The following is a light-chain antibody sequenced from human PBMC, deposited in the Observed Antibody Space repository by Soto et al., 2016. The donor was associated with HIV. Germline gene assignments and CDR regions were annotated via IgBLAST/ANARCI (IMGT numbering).Light chain of an antibody. CDR1: KLGDKY. CDR3: QAWDSNTAV. V-gene: IGLV3-1*01. J-gene: IGLJ3*02. CDR2: RDS. Sequence: SYELTQPPSVSVSPGQTASITCYGDKLGDKYACWYQQKPGQSPVLVMYRDSKRPSGIPERFSGSNSGNTATLTITGTQAIDEADYYCQAWDSNTAVFGGGTKLTVL.